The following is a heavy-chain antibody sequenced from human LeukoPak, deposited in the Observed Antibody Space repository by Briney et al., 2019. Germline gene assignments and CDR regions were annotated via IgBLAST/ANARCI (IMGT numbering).Heavy chain of an antibody. CDR1: GFTFSSYS. Sequence: PGGSLRLSCAASGFTFSSYSMNWVRQAPGKGLEWVSSISSSSSYIYYADSVKGRFTISRDNAKSSLYLQMNSLRAEDTAVYYCARGGPDAFDIWGQGTMVTVSS. D-gene: IGHD2-15*01. CDR3: ARGGPDAFDI. J-gene: IGHJ3*02. V-gene: IGHV3-21*01. CDR2: ISSSSSYI.